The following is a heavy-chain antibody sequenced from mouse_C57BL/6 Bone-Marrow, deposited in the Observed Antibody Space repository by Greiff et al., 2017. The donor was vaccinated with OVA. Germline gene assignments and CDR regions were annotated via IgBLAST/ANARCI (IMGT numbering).Heavy chain of an antibody. CDR3: ARHEDGYYASYFDY. Sequence: QVQLQQSGPELVKPGASVKISCKASGYAFSSSWMNWVKQRPGKGLEWIGRIYPGDGDTNYNGKFTGKATLTADKSSSTAYMQLSSLTSEDSAVYCCARHEDGYYASYFDYWGQGTTLTVSS. CDR2: IYPGDGDT. J-gene: IGHJ2*01. V-gene: IGHV1-82*01. CDR1: GYAFSSSW. D-gene: IGHD2-3*01.